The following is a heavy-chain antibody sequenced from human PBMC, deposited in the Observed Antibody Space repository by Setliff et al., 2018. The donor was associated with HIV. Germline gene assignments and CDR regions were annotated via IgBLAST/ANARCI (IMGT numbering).Heavy chain of an antibody. CDR3: ARHTAVNVSPSGLGYYYIDV. V-gene: IGHV4-34*01. CDR2: INHSGTT. Sequence: SETLSLTCAVYGGSLSGYFWSWIRQPPGKGLEWIGEINHSGTTNDNPSLKSRVTMSVDTSKSQFSLKLQSVTAADTAIYYCARHTAVNVSPSGLGYYYIDVWAKGTSVTVSS. CDR1: GGSLSGYF. J-gene: IGHJ6*03. D-gene: IGHD3-9*01.